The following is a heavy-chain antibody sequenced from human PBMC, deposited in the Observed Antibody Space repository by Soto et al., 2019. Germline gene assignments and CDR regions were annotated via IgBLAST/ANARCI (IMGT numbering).Heavy chain of an antibody. D-gene: IGHD4-17*01. CDR2: ISTSGTYV. Sequence: EVQLVESGGGLVKPGESLRLSCAASGFAFITYNMKWVRQAPGKGLEWVSSISTSGTYVFYAGSVRGRFTIFRDDAKNSLLLQMNSLRAEDTALYCCATIGDRDGFDLWGQGTAVTVSA. CDR3: ATIGDRDGFDL. J-gene: IGHJ3*01. CDR1: GFAFITYN. V-gene: IGHV3-21*06.